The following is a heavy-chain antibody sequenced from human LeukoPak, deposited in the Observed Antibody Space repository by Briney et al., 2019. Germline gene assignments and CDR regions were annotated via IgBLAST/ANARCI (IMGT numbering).Heavy chain of an antibody. CDR2: IDGSGSS. CDR1: GYSISSGYL. Sequence: SETLSLTCTVSGYSISSGYLWGWIRQPPGKGLEWIGSIDGSGSSYYNPSLKSRVTISVDTSKNQFSLKLSSVTAADTAVYYCARDYIVGEYFDYWGQGTLVTVSS. D-gene: IGHD1-26*01. CDR3: ARDYIVGEYFDY. V-gene: IGHV4-38-2*02. J-gene: IGHJ4*02.